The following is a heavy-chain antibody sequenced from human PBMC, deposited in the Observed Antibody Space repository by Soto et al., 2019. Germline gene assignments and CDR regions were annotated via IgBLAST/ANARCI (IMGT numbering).Heavy chain of an antibody. CDR2: TSDNGGTT. D-gene: IGHD6-25*01. CDR3: AKDFRRSDTALPRRLAY. Sequence: GGSLRLSCAASEFTFSNYAMSWVRQAPGKGLEWVSSTSDNGGTTYYADSVKGRFTISRDNSKNTLYLQMNSLRAEDTAVYYCAKDFRRSDTALPRRLAYWGQGTLVTVSS. V-gene: IGHV3-23*01. J-gene: IGHJ4*02. CDR1: EFTFSNYA.